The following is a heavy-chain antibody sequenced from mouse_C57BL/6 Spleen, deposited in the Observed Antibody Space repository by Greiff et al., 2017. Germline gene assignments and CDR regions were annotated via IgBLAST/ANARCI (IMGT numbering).Heavy chain of an antibody. J-gene: IGHJ2*01. CDR1: GYTFTSYW. CDR2: IHPKSGST. CDR3: TREDYYGSSFDY. V-gene: IGHV1-64*01. D-gene: IGHD1-1*01. Sequence: QVQLKQPGAELVKPGASVTLSCKASGYTFTSYWMHWVKPRPGQGLEWIGMIHPKSGSTNYNEKLKSKATLTVYKSSSTAYMQLSILPSEDAAVYFCTREDYYGSSFDYWGQGTTLPVSS.